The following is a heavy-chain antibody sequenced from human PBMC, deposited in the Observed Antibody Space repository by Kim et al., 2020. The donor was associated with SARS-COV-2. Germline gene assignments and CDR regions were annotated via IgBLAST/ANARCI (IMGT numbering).Heavy chain of an antibody. CDR2: TYYRSKWYN. CDR3: ARDTAAVGPGSSKWFDP. J-gene: IGHJ5*02. D-gene: IGHD6-13*01. V-gene: IGHV6-1*01. CDR1: GDSVSSNSAA. Sequence: SQTLSLTCAISGDSVSSNSAAWNWIRQSPSRGLEWLGRTYYRSKWYNDYALSLKSRITINPDTSNNQFSLQLNSVTPDDTAVYYCARDTAAVGPGSSKWFDPWGQGTLVTVSS.